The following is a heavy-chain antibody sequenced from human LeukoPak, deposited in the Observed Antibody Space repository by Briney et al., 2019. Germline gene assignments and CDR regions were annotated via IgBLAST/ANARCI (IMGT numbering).Heavy chain of an antibody. V-gene: IGHV3-30*04. CDR2: ISYDGSSK. D-gene: IGHD1-26*01. CDR3: AKGSGSYLSPLYYFDY. Sequence: GGSLRLSCAASGFTFSSYAMHWVRQAPGKGLEWVALISYDGSSKYYADSVKGRFTVSRANSKNTLYLQMNSLRAEDTAVYYCAKGSGSYLSPLYYFDYWGQGTLVTVSS. CDR1: GFTFSSYA. J-gene: IGHJ4*02.